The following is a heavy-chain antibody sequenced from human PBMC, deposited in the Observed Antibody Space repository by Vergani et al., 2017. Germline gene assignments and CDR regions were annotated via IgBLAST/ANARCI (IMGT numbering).Heavy chain of an antibody. J-gene: IGHJ5*02. CDR2: IYYSGST. Sequence: QVQLQESGPGLVKPSQTLSLTCTVSGGSISSGGYYWSWIRQHPGKGLEWIGYIYYSGSTYYNPSLKSRVTISVDTSKNQFSLKLSSVTAADTAVYYCAWWIVVVPAARVLNWFDPWGQGTLVTVSS. D-gene: IGHD2-2*01. CDR3: AWWIVVVPAARVLNWFDP. V-gene: IGHV4-31*03. CDR1: GGSISSGGYY.